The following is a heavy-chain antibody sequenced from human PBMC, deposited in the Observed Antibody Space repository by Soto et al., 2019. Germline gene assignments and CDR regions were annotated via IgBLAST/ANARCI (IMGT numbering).Heavy chain of an antibody. CDR1: GFTFSSYW. CDR2: IKQDGSEK. D-gene: IGHD6-6*01. V-gene: IGHV3-7*01. CDR3: ARSIAARLNWFDP. Sequence: EVQLVESGGGLVQPGGSLRLSCAASGFTFSSYWMSWVRQAPGKGLEWVANIKQDGSEKYYVDSVKGRFTISRDNAKNSLYLQIKRPRAEDTAVYYCARSIAARLNWFDPWGQGTLVTVSS. J-gene: IGHJ5*02.